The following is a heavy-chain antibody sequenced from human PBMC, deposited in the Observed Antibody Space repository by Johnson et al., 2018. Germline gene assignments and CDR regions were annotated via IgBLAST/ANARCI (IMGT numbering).Heavy chain of an antibody. CDR3: AKERPRQRAAACHGYYYMDV. CDR2: ISYDGSNK. Sequence: QVQLVQSGGGVVQPGRSLRLSCAASGFTFSSYGMHWVRQAPGKGLEWVAVISYDGSNKYYADSVKGRFTISRDNSKNTLYLLMNSLGAEDTAMYYCAKERPRQRAAACHGYYYMDVWGKGTTVTVSS. J-gene: IGHJ6*03. CDR1: GFTFSSYG. D-gene: IGHD6-13*01. V-gene: IGHV3-30*18.